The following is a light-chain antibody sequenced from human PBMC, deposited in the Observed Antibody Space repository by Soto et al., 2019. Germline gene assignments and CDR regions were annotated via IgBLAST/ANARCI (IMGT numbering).Light chain of an antibody. CDR1: HDISNH. Sequence: DIQMTQSPSSLSASVGDRGTITCQASHDISNHLNWYQQKPGKAPKVLIHDASNLETGVPSSLIGSGSGTDFTFTISSLQPEDIATYYCQQSDTHPFSFGPGTKVDIK. V-gene: IGKV1-33*01. CDR2: DAS. CDR3: QQSDTHPFS. J-gene: IGKJ3*01.